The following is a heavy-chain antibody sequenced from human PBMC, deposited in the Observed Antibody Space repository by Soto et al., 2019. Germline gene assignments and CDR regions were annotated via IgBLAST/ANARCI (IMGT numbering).Heavy chain of an antibody. CDR2: IYYSGST. CDR1: GGSISSGDYY. CDR3: ARYCSSTSCYTGFDY. J-gene: IGHJ4*02. V-gene: IGHV4-30-4*01. Sequence: PSETLSLTCTVSGGSISSGDYYWRWIRQPPGKGLEWIGYIYYSGSTYYNPSLKSRVTISVDTSKNQFSLKLSSVTAADTAVYYCARYCSSTSCYTGFDYWGQGTLVTVSS. D-gene: IGHD2-2*02.